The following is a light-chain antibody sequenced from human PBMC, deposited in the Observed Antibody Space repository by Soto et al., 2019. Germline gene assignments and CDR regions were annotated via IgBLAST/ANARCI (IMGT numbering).Light chain of an antibody. CDR1: RSLISW. V-gene: IGKV1-5*01. Sequence: DIQMTQSPSTLSASVGDRVAITCRASRSLISWLAWYQQKPGKAPKLLIYDGSSLQSGVPSRFSGSGSGTEFTLTSSSLQSDYFAVYYCQQYNNWPLTFGGGTKVDIK. J-gene: IGKJ4*01. CDR3: QQYNNWPLT. CDR2: DGS.